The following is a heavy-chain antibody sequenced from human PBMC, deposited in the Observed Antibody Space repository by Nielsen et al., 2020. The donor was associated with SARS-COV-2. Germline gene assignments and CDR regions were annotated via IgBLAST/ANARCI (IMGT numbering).Heavy chain of an antibody. CDR2: ISASGSST. D-gene: IGHD6-19*01. CDR1: GFTFRRYA. V-gene: IGHV3-23*01. Sequence: GESLKISYAVSGFTFRRYAMSWVRRAPGKGLEWVSAISASGSSTCYGDAVKGRFTISRDNAINTLYLQMNSLRAEDTAVYYCARDPVTVAGTDQSDYWGQGTLVTVSS. J-gene: IGHJ4*02. CDR3: ARDPVTVAGTDQSDY.